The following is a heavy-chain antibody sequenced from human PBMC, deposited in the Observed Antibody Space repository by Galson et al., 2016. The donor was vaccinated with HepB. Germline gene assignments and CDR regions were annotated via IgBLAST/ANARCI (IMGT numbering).Heavy chain of an antibody. CDR3: ARGGGHGFFDY. V-gene: IGHV3-23*01. Sequence: SLRLSCAASGFTFYNYAMDWVRQAPGGGLEWVAAIGGNGSPTYYADSVRGRFSISRDTSKNTLYLHMNSLRAEDTALYYCARGGGHGFFDYWGQGTQVTVSS. J-gene: IGHJ4*02. CDR2: IGGNGSPT. CDR1: GFTFYNYA. D-gene: IGHD3-10*01.